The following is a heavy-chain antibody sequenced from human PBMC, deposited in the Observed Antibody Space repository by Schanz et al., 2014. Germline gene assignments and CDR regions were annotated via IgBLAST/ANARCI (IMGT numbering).Heavy chain of an antibody. J-gene: IGHJ5*02. V-gene: IGHV3-23*04. Sequence: EVHLVESGGGLVQPGGSLRLSCAASGFNFITFAMSWVRQAPGKGPEWVSAIGGDASRTYYADSVKGRFTISRDNSKSTRYLQRNSLRAADTAVYSCARAPPLVRGIAGWFGPWGQGSLVTVSS. D-gene: IGHD3-10*01. CDR1: GFNFITFA. CDR3: ARAPPLVRGIAGWFGP. CDR2: IGGDASRT.